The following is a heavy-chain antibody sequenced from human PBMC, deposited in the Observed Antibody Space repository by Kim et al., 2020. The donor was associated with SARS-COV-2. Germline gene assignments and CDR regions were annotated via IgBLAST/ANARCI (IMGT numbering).Heavy chain of an antibody. J-gene: IGHJ4*02. CDR1: GGSISSSSYY. CDR3: ARSPMVRFDY. V-gene: IGHV4-39*01. CDR2: IYYSGST. Sequence: SETLSLTCTVSGGSISSSSYYWGWIRQPPGKGLEWIGSIYYSGSTYYNPSLKSRVTISVDTSKNQFSLKLSPVTAADTAVYYCARSPMVRFDYWGQGTLVTVSS. D-gene: IGHD3-10*01.